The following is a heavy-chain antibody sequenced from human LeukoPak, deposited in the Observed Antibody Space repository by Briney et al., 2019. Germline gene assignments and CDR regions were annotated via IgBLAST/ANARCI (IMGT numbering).Heavy chain of an antibody. V-gene: IGHV1-24*01. D-gene: IGHD5-18*01. J-gene: IGHJ3*02. CDR1: GYTLTELS. CDR3: TTSQRAMVTDDAFDI. Sequence: ASVKVSCKVSGYTLTELSMHWVRQAPGKGLEWMGGFDPEDGETIYAQKFQGRVTMTEDTSTDTAYMELSSLRSEDTAVYYCTTSQRAMVTDDAFDIWGQGTMVTVSS. CDR2: FDPEDGET.